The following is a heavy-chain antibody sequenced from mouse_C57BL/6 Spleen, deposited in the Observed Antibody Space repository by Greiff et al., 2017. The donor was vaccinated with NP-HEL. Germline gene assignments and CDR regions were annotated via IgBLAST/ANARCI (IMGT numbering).Heavy chain of an antibody. J-gene: IGHJ2*01. Sequence: EVKVEESGGGLVQPGGSMKLSCVASGFTFSNYWMNWVRQSPEKGLEWVAQIRLKSDNYATHYAESVNGRFTISRDDSKSSVYLQMNNLRAEDTGIYYCTKRWLDYWGQGTTLTVSS. CDR1: GFTFSNYW. V-gene: IGHV6-3*01. CDR2: IRLKSDNYAT. D-gene: IGHD2-3*01. CDR3: TKRWLDY.